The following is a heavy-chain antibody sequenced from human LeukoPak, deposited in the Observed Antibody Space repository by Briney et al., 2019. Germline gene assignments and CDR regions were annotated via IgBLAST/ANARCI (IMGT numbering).Heavy chain of an antibody. CDR1: GGSISSYY. J-gene: IGHJ5*02. Sequence: SETLSLTCNGSGGSISSYYCSWIQQPPGNGLEWIGYIYYSGSTNYNPSLKSRVTISVDTSKNQFSLKLSSVTAADTAVYYCARGGERWLQLGSWGQGTLVTVSS. CDR2: IYYSGST. D-gene: IGHD5-24*01. V-gene: IGHV4-59*01. CDR3: ARGGERWLQLGS.